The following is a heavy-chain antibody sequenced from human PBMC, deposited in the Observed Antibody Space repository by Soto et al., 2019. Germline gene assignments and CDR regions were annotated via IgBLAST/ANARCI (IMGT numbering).Heavy chain of an antibody. CDR1: GGSFSGYY. D-gene: IGHD2-8*01. J-gene: IGHJ6*03. Sequence: SETLSLTCAVYGGSFSGYYWSWIRQPPGKGLEWIGEINHSGSTNYNPSLKSRVTISVDTSKNQFSLKLSSVTAADTAVYYCARFRVVLMVYAKDYMDVWGKGTTVTVSS. CDR2: INHSGST. V-gene: IGHV4-34*01. CDR3: ARFRVVLMVYAKDYMDV.